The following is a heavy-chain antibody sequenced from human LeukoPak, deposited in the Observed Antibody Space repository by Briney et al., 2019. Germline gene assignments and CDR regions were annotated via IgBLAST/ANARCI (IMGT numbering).Heavy chain of an antibody. D-gene: IGHD6-19*01. J-gene: IGHJ4*02. CDR3: ARRSSGWSTPLDY. CDR1: GGSISSYY. Sequence: SETLSLTCTVSGGSISSYYWGWIRQPTGKGLEWIGSIYHSGSTYYNPSLKSRVTISVDTSKNQFSLKLSSVTAADTAVYYCARRSSGWSTPLDYWGQGTLVTVSS. V-gene: IGHV4-38-2*02. CDR2: IYHSGST.